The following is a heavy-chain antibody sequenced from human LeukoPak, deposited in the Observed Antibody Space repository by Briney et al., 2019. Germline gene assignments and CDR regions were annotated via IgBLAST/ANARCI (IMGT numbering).Heavy chain of an antibody. J-gene: IGHJ4*02. D-gene: IGHD3-22*01. CDR2: ISSSGSTI. Sequence: GGSLRLSCAASGFTFSSYEMNWVRQAPGKGLEWVSYISSSGSTIYYADSVKGRFTISRDNAKNSLYLQMNSLRAEDTAVYYCARAALIVVVILDYWGQGTLVTVSS. CDR3: ARAALIVVVILDY. CDR1: GFTFSSYE. V-gene: IGHV3-48*03.